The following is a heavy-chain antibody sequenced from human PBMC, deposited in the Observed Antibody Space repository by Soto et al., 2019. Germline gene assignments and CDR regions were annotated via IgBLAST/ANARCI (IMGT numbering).Heavy chain of an antibody. CDR2: IVVGSGNT. Sequence: ASVKVSCKASGFTFTSSAMQWVRQARGQRLEWIGWIVVGSGNTNYAQKFQERVTITRDMSTSTAYMELSSLRSEDTAVYYCAADNEGIAARPGAFDIWGQGTMVTVSS. V-gene: IGHV1-58*02. D-gene: IGHD6-6*01. CDR1: GFTFTSSA. J-gene: IGHJ3*02. CDR3: AADNEGIAARPGAFDI.